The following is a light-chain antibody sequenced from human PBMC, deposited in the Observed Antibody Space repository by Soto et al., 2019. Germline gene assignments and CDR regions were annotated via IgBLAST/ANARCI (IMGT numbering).Light chain of an antibody. V-gene: IGKV3-20*01. J-gene: IGKJ4*01. Sequence: ETVLMQSPGTLSLSPGERATLSCRASESISSSYLAWYQQKPGQAPRLLIYGASSGATGIPDRFSGSGSGTDFTLTISRLEPEDFAVYYCQQYGSSLPVTFGGGTKVDIK. CDR2: GAS. CDR1: ESISSSY. CDR3: QQYGSSLPVT.